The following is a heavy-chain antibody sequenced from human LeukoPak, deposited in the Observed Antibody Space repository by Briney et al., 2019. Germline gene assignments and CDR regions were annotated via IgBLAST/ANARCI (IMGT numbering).Heavy chain of an antibody. J-gene: IGHJ5*02. CDR3: ARDGGYCSSTSCFGSWFDP. V-gene: IGHV4-59*12. D-gene: IGHD2-2*01. CDR1: GGSISSYY. Sequence: SETLSLTCTVSGGSISSYYWSWIRQPPGKGLEWIGYIYYSGSTNYNPSLKSRVTISVDTSENQFSLKLSFVTAADTAVYYCARDGGYCSSTSCFGSWFDPWGQGTLVTVSS. CDR2: IYYSGST.